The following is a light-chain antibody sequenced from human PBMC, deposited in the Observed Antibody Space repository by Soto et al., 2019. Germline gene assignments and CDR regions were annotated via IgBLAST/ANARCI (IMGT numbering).Light chain of an antibody. Sequence: ETVMTPSPAILSVSPVERATLSCRASQSVSSYLAWYQQKPGQAPRLLIYGASTRATGIPTRFSGSGSGTEFTLTITSLQSEDFALYYCQQYNNWWTFGHGTKVDI. CDR3: QQYNNWWT. V-gene: IGKV3-15*01. CDR2: GAS. CDR1: QSVSSY. J-gene: IGKJ1*01.